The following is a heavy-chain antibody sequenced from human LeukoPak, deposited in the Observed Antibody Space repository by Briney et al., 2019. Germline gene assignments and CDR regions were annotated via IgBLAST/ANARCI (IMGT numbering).Heavy chain of an antibody. V-gene: IGHV4-59*01. Sequence: SETLSLTCTVSGGSISSYYWSWIRQPPGKGLEWIGYIYYSGSTNYNPSLKSRVTISVDTSKNRFSLKLSSVTAADTAVYYCAREGRDGYNYSWDYWGQGTLVTVSS. CDR2: IYYSGST. CDR3: AREGRDGYNYSWDY. CDR1: GGSISSYY. D-gene: IGHD5-24*01. J-gene: IGHJ4*02.